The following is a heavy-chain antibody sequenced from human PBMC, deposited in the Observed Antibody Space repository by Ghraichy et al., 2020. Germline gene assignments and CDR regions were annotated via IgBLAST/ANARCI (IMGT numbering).Heavy chain of an antibody. CDR2: IYYSGST. CDR1: GGSISSSSYY. CDR3: AIDYDFWSGPAHFQH. D-gene: IGHD3-3*01. V-gene: IGHV4-39*02. J-gene: IGHJ1*01. Sequence: SQTLSLTCTVSGGSISSSSYYWGWIRQPPGKGLEWIGSIYYSGSTYYNPSLKSRVTISVDTSKNQFSLKLSSVTAADTAVYYCAIDYDFWSGPAHFQHWGQGTLVTVSS.